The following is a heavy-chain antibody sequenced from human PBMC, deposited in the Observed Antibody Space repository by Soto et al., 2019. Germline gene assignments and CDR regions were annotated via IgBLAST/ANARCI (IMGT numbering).Heavy chain of an antibody. D-gene: IGHD6-6*01. Sequence: QVQLMQSGAEVKKPGASVKVSCKASGYTFTGYYMHWVRQAPGQGLEWMGWINPNRGGTNYAQKFQGWVTMTRDTAISTAYMELSRLRSHDTAVYYWARGEYRIRIMDVWGQGTTVTGSS. CDR3: ARGEYRIRIMDV. CDR1: GYTFTGYY. CDR2: INPNRGGT. V-gene: IGHV1-2*04. J-gene: IGHJ6*02.